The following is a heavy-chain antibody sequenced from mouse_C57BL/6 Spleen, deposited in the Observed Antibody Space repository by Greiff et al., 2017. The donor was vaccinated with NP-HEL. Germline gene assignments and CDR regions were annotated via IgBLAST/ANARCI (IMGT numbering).Heavy chain of an antibody. D-gene: IGHD1-1*01. CDR2: IDPNSGGT. J-gene: IGHJ3*01. CDR1: GYTFTSYW. V-gene: IGHV1-72*01. CDR3: AREKHYGSSPWWFAY. Sequence: QVQLKESGAELVKPGASVKLSCKASGYTFTSYWMHWVKQRPGRGLEWIGRIDPNSGGTKYNEKFKSKATLTVDKPSSTAYMQLSSLTSEDSAVYYWAREKHYGSSPWWFAYWGQGTLVTVSA.